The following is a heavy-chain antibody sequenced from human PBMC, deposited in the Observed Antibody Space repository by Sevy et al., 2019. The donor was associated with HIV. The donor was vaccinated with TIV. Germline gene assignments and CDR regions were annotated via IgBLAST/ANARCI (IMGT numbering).Heavy chain of an antibody. D-gene: IGHD4-17*01. CDR3: ARAPPNDYGDYRTFDY. Sequence: ASVKVSCKASGYTFTSYDINWVRQATGQGLEWMGWMNPNSGNTGYAQKFQGRVTMTRNTSISTAYMELSSLRSEDTAVYYSARAPPNDYGDYRTFDYWGQGTLVTVSS. V-gene: IGHV1-8*01. J-gene: IGHJ4*02. CDR2: MNPNSGNT. CDR1: GYTFTSYD.